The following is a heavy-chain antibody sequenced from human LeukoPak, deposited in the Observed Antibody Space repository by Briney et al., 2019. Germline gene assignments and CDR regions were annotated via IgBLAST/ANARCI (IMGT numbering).Heavy chain of an antibody. CDR3: ARDGVLLWFDY. CDR2: ISSSSSTI. J-gene: IGHJ4*02. D-gene: IGHD3-10*01. Sequence: GGSLRLSCAASGFTFSSYSMNWVRQAPGKGLEWVSYISSSSSTIYYADSVKGRFTISRDNAKNSLYLQMNSLRAEDTAVYYCARDGVLLWFDYWGQGTLVTVSS. CDR1: GFTFSSYS. V-gene: IGHV3-48*04.